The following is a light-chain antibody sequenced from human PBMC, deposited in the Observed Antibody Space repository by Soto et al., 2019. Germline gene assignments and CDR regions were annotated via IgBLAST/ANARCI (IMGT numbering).Light chain of an antibody. J-gene: IGKJ3*01. V-gene: IGKV3-20*01. CDR1: QRVNSNY. CDR2: GAS. CDR3: QQYTASSGIFT. Sequence: VLTQSPGTLSLSPGERATLSCRASQRVNSNYFAWYQQKPGQAPRLLVFGASTRATGIPDRFRGSGSGTDFFLTISRVEPEDVAVYYCQQYTASSGIFTFGPGTRVDIK.